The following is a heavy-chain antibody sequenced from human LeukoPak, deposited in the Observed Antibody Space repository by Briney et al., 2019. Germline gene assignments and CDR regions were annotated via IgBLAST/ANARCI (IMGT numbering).Heavy chain of an antibody. CDR1: GGSISSGSYY. Sequence: PSETLSLTCTVSGGSISSGSYYWSWIRQPAGKGLEWIGRIYTSGSTNYNPSLKSRVTISVDTSKNQFSLKPSSVTAADTAVYYCARASSSSPIYYYYYMDVWGKGTTVTVSS. D-gene: IGHD6-13*01. CDR3: ARASSSSPIYYYYYMDV. CDR2: IYTSGST. V-gene: IGHV4-61*02. J-gene: IGHJ6*03.